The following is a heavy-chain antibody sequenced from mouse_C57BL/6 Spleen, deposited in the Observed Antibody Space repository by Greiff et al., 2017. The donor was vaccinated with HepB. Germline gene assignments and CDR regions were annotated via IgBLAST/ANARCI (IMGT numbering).Heavy chain of an antibody. J-gene: IGHJ3*01. D-gene: IGHD2-4*01. Sequence: EVMLVESGEGLVKPGGSLKLSCAASGFTFSSYAMSWVRQTPEKRLEWVAYISSGGDYIYYADTVKGRFTISRDNARNTLYLQMSSLKSGDTAMYYCTRGDDYGGFAYWGQGTLVTVSA. CDR2: ISSGGDYI. CDR3: TRGDDYGGFAY. V-gene: IGHV5-9-1*02. CDR1: GFTFSSYA.